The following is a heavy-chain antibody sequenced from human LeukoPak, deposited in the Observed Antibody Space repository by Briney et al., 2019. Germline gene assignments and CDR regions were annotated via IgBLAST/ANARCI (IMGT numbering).Heavy chain of an antibody. V-gene: IGHV4-34*01. Sequence: SETLSLTCVVYGGSFSGYYWSWIRQPPGKGLEWIGEINHSGNINYNPSLKSRVTMSVDTSKNQFSLRLSSVTAADTAVYYCARRSYNSPFRYWGQGTLVTDSS. D-gene: IGHD5-24*01. CDR3: ARRSYNSPFRY. J-gene: IGHJ4*02. CDR2: INHSGNI. CDR1: GGSFSGYY.